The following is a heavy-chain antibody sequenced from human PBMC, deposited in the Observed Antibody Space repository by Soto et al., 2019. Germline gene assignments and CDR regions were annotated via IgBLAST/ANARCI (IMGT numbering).Heavy chain of an antibody. D-gene: IGHD6-13*01. CDR1: GFTFSSYG. V-gene: IGHV3-33*01. CDR3: AREFIAAAGYGMDV. J-gene: IGHJ6*02. Sequence: QVQLVESGGGVVQPGRSLRLSCAASGFTFSSYGMHWVRQAPGKGLEWVAVIWYDGSNKYYADSVKGRFTISRDNSKNTLYLQMNSLRAEDTAVYYCAREFIAAAGYGMDVWGQGTTVTVSS. CDR2: IWYDGSNK.